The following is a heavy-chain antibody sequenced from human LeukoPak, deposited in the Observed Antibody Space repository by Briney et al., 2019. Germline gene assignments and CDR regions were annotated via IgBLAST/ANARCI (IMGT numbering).Heavy chain of an antibody. J-gene: IGHJ6*03. CDR3: ARGSTKSTMRGSFNYYYMDV. D-gene: IGHD6-13*01. CDR2: IIPIFGTA. Sequence: ASVKVSCKASGGTFSSYAISWVRQAPGQGLEWMGGIIPIFGTANYAQKFQGRVTITADKSTSTAYMELSSLRSEDTAVYYCARGSTKSTMRGSFNYYYMDVWGKGTTVTVSS. CDR1: GGTFSSYA. V-gene: IGHV1-69*06.